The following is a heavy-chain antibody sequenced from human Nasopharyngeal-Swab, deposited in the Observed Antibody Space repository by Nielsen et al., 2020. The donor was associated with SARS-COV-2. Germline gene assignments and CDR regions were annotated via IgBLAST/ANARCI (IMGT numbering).Heavy chain of an antibody. V-gene: IGHV1-18*01. J-gene: IGHJ6*02. Sequence: ASVKVSCKASGYTFTSYGISWVRQAPGQGLEWMGWISAYNGNTNYAQKLQGRVTMTTDTSTSTAYMELRSLRSDDTAVYYCARIPYCSSTSCYAVRGGNYYYYYGMDVWGQGTTVTV. CDR3: ARIPYCSSTSCYAVRGGNYYYYYGMDV. CDR1: GYTFTSYG. CDR2: ISAYNGNT. D-gene: IGHD2-2*01.